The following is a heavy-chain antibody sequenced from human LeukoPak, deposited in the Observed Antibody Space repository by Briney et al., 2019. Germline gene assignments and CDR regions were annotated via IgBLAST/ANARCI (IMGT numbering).Heavy chain of an antibody. Sequence: SETLSLTCTVSGGSISSSSYYWGWIRQPPGKGLEWIGSIYYSGSTYYNPSLKSRVTISVDTSKNQFSLKLSSVTAADTAVYYCATLLGSSSWAYYFDYWGQGTLVTVSS. D-gene: IGHD6-13*01. V-gene: IGHV4-39*01. CDR3: ATLLGSSSWAYYFDY. CDR2: IYYSGST. J-gene: IGHJ4*02. CDR1: GGSISSSSYY.